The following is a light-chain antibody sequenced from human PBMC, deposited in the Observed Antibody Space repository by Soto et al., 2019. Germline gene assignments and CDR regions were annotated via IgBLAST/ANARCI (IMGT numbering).Light chain of an antibody. CDR2: HTS. J-gene: IGKJ2*02. V-gene: IGKV3-15*01. CDR1: QSIVRN. Sequence: AMTQSPATLSASPGESVIISYRASQSIVRNLVRCQQKPGKHPRLLIYHTSTRVPDIPPRLSGSGSGTEVSLITISPESQEFSTYFCQQWNNWTPCTFGKGTKLQLK. CDR3: QQWNNWTPCT.